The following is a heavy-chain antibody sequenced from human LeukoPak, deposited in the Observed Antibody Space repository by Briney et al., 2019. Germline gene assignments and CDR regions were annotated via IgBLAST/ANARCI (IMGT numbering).Heavy chain of an antibody. CDR3: ARDWGGQRENYYYGMDV. J-gene: IGHJ6*02. CDR2: ISYDGPKK. Sequence: GGSLRLSCAASGFTFSNYGMHWVRQAPGKGLEWVAVISYDGPKKYYADSVKGRFTISRDNSKNTLYLQINSLRVEDTAVYYCARDWGGQRENYYYGMDVWGQGTTVTVSS. CDR1: GFTFSNYG. D-gene: IGHD3-16*01. V-gene: IGHV3-30*03.